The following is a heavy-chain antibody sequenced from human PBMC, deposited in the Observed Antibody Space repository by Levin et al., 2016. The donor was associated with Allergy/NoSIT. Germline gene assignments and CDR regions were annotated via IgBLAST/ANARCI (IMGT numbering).Heavy chain of an antibody. V-gene: IGHV3-64D*06. J-gene: IGHJ4*02. CDR3: APRPYGSETSRYPSGFHG. D-gene: IGHD3-10*01. CDR1: GFTFSAYS. Sequence: GESLKISCSATGFTFSAYSMHWVRQAPGKGLEYVSGISGVGDSTYSGDSVKGRFSISRDNSKNTLYLQMNNLRPEDTAVYYCAPRPYGSETSRYPSGFHGWGQGTLVTVSS. CDR2: ISGVGDST.